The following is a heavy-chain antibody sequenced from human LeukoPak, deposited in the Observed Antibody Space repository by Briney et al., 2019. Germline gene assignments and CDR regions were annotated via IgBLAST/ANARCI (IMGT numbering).Heavy chain of an antibody. D-gene: IGHD2-21*01. J-gene: IGHJ4*02. CDR1: GFTVSSNF. Sequence: GGSLRLSCAASGFTVSSNFLSWVRQPPGKGLEWVSDIYSGGSTYYADSVKGRFTISRDNSKNTLYLQTNSLRAEDTAVYYCTRGGGGSFPHYWGQGTLVTVSS. V-gene: IGHV3-53*01. CDR3: TRGGGGSFPHY. CDR2: IYSGGST.